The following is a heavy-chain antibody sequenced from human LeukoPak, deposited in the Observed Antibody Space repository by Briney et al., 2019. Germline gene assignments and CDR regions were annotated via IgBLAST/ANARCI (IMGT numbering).Heavy chain of an antibody. D-gene: IGHD2-15*01. CDR2: IYHSGST. CDR3: ARGKYIVVVPRGGDYYYMDV. CDR1: GYSITSGYY. V-gene: IGHV4-38-2*02. Sequence: SKTLSLTCTVSGYSITSGYYWGWIRQPPGKGLEWIGSIYHSGSTHYNPSLNSRVTMSVDTSKNQVSLKLSSVTAADTAVYYCARGKYIVVVPRGGDYYYMDVWGKGTTVTVSS. J-gene: IGHJ6*03.